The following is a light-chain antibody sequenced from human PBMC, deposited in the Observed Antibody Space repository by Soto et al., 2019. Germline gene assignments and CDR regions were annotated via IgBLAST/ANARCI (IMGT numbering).Light chain of an antibody. CDR1: QSVSSRS. CDR3: QQYGNSRWT. CDR2: GAS. Sequence: EIVLTQSPGTLSLSPGDRATLSCRASQSVSSRSLAWYHQKPGQAPRLLISGASTRATGIPDRFSGSGSGTDFTLTISRLEPEDFAVYYCQQYGNSRWTFGQGTKVEIK. J-gene: IGKJ1*01. V-gene: IGKV3-20*01.